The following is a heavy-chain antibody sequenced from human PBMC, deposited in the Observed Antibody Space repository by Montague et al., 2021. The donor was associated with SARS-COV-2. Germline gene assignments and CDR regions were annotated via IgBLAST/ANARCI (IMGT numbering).Heavy chain of an antibody. CDR3: ARGGTYHYGMDV. J-gene: IGHJ6*02. D-gene: IGHD3-16*01. V-gene: IGHV4-4*02. Sequence: SETLSLTCAVSDGSISSPNWWNWVRPPPGKGLEWVGEIYYTGNTYYNPSLKSRATIFIDKSKNHFALQLSSVTAADTAECYCARGGTYHYGMDVWGQGTTVAVSS. CDR1: DGSISSPNW. CDR2: IYYTGNT.